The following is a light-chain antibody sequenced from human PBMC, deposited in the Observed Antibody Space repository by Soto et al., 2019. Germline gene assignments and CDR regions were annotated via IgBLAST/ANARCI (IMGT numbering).Light chain of an antibody. CDR1: QSVFYSSNSKNY. CDR3: QQYYSTPFT. V-gene: IGKV4-1*01. J-gene: IGKJ3*01. CDR2: WAS. Sequence: DIVMTQSPDSLAVSLGERATINCKSSQSVFYSSNSKNYLAWYQQKPRQPPKLLIYWASTRESGVPDRFSGSGSGTDFTLTISSLQAEDVAVYYCQQYYSTPFTFGPGTKVDIK.